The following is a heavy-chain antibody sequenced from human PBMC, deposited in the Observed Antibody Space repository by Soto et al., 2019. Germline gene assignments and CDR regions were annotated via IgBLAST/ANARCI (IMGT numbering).Heavy chain of an antibody. CDR2: INHSGST. CDR3: ARVNRIVATTIANCFDY. Sequence: SETLSLTCAVYGGSFSGYYWSWIRQPPGKGLEWIGEINHSGSTNYNPSLKSRVTISVDTSKNQFSLKLSSVTAADTAVYYCARVNRIVATTIANCFDYWGQGTLVTVSS. D-gene: IGHD5-12*01. J-gene: IGHJ4*02. CDR1: GGSFSGYY. V-gene: IGHV4-34*01.